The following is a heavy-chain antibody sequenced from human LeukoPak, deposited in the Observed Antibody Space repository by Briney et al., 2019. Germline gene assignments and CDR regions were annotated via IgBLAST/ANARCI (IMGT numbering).Heavy chain of an antibody. Sequence: SETLSLTCTVSGASINTYYWSWFRQPVGKSLEWIGRIHSDGSTYDNPSLRSPVSMSIDTSKNQFSLTLTSVTAADTAVYFCARDVGLAYWGQGILVTVSS. CDR2: IHSDGST. CDR3: ARDVGLAY. CDR1: GASINTYY. V-gene: IGHV4-4*07. J-gene: IGHJ4*02.